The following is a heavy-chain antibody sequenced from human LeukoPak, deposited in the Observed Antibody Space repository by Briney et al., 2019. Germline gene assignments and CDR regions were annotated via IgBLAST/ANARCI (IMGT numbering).Heavy chain of an antibody. CDR2: INHSGST. J-gene: IGHJ5*02. D-gene: IGHD3-3*01. Sequence: KPSETPSLTCAVYGGSFSGYYWSWIRQPPGKGLEWIGEINHSGSTNYNPSLKSRVTISVDTSKNQFSLKLSSVTAADTAVYYCARGGFYYDFWSGYYTSHGWFDPWGQGTLVTVSS. V-gene: IGHV4-34*01. CDR3: ARGGFYYDFWSGYYTSHGWFDP. CDR1: GGSFSGYY.